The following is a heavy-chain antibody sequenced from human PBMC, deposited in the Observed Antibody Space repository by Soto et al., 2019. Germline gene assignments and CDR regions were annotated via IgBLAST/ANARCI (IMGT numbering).Heavy chain of an antibody. D-gene: IGHD6-19*01. CDR3: TRPTPIFRSGWDFES. V-gene: IGHV3-30-3*01. CDR1: GFTFSHSA. Sequence: QVQLVESGGGVVQPGRSLRLSCAASGFTFSHSAMHWVRQAPGKGLEWMAVIAFDGSKTFYADSVQGRFIISRDNSRDSLYLQMNGLRPEDTAVYYCTRPTPIFRSGWDFESWGQGTLVTVSS. J-gene: IGHJ4*02. CDR2: IAFDGSKT.